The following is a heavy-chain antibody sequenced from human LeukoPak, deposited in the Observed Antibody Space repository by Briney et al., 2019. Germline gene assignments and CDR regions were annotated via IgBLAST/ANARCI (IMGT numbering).Heavy chain of an antibody. Sequence: SETLSLTCTVSGGSISSFFWSWIRQPPGKGLEWIGSIHYSGDTKYNPFLKSRVSLSVDTSKQQFSLRLSSVTAADTAVYYCARDLGLERNRWNYFESWGQGTLLTVSS. J-gene: IGHJ4*02. CDR3: ARDLGLERNRWNYFES. CDR1: GGSISSFF. D-gene: IGHD1-1*01. V-gene: IGHV4-59*01. CDR2: IHYSGDT.